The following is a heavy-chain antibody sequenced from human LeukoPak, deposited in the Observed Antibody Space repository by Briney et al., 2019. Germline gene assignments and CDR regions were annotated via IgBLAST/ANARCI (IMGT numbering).Heavy chain of an antibody. V-gene: IGHV1-69*13. CDR1: GGTFSSYA. J-gene: IGHJ5*02. CDR3: ARGTFTVTTGWFDP. Sequence: ASVKVSCKASGGTFSSYAISWVRQAPGQGLEWMGGIIPIFGTANYAQKFQGRVTITADESTSTAYMELSSLRSEDTAVYYCARGTFTVTTGWFDPWGQGTLVTVSS. D-gene: IGHD4-11*01. CDR2: IIPIFGTA.